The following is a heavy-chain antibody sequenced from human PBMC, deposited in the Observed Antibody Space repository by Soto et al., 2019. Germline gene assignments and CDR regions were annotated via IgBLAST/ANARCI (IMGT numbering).Heavy chain of an antibody. Sequence: QIXLLQSGAEVKKPGASVKVTCKASGYTFRNFGISWVRQAPGQGLEWMGWISAYNANANYAQKFQGXXXXTADTXXXXXXXXXXXXXSXXXAVYYCARENXXFDYWGQGTLVTVSS. CDR3: ARENXXFDY. J-gene: IGHJ4*02. CDR2: ISAYNANA. D-gene: IGHD3-10*01. CDR1: GYTFRNFG. V-gene: IGHV1-18*01.